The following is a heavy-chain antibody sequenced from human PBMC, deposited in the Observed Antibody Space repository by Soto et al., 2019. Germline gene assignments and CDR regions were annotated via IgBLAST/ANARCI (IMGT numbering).Heavy chain of an antibody. D-gene: IGHD5-18*01. V-gene: IGHV1-2*04. Sequence: ASVKVSCKASGYTFTGYYMHWVRQAPGQGLEWMGWINPNSGGTNYAQKFQGWVTMTRDTSISTAYMELSRLRSDDTAVYYCARINSYGYDAFDIWGQGTMVTVSS. CDR3: ARINSYGYDAFDI. CDR2: INPNSGGT. CDR1: GYTFTGYY. J-gene: IGHJ3*02.